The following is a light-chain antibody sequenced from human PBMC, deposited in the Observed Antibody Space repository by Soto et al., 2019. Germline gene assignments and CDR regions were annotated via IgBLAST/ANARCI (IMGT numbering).Light chain of an antibody. Sequence: EIVLTQSPASLSLSPGERATLSYRASQNVSNYLAWYQQKPGQAPRLLIYEASNRATGIPARFSGSGSGTDFTLTISSLEPEDFAVYYCQQRSNWPWTFGQGTKVEIK. J-gene: IGKJ1*01. CDR1: QNVSNY. V-gene: IGKV3-11*01. CDR2: EAS. CDR3: QQRSNWPWT.